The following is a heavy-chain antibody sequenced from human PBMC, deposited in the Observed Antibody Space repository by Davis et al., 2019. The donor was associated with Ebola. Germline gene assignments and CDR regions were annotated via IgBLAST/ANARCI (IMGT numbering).Heavy chain of an antibody. D-gene: IGHD2-8*01. CDR2: TYNEFKWSN. V-gene: IGHV6-1*01. Sequence: HSQTLSLTCAISGGSVSSNSVTWNWIRQSPSRGLEWLGRTYNEFKWSNDYALSVKSRITINPDTSKNQFSLQLNSVTPEDTAVYYCARDPNGFFDYWGQGTLVTVSS. J-gene: IGHJ4*02. CDR1: GGSVSSNSVT. CDR3: ARDPNGFFDY.